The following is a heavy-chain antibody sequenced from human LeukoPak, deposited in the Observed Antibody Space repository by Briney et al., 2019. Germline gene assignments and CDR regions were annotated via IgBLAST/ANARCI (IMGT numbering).Heavy chain of an antibody. Sequence: SETLSLTCTVSGGSISSYYWSWIRQPAGKGLEWIGRIYTSGSTNYNPSLKSRGTMSVDTSKNQFSLKLSSVTAADTAVYYCAREYGRYCSSTSCGRAPKLYNWFDPWGQGTLVTVSS. CDR2: IYTSGST. D-gene: IGHD2-2*01. J-gene: IGHJ5*02. CDR3: AREYGRYCSSTSCGRAPKLYNWFDP. V-gene: IGHV4-4*07. CDR1: GGSISSYY.